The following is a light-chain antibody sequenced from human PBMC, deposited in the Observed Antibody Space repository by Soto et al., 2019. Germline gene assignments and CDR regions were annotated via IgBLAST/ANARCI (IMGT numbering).Light chain of an antibody. CDR3: QHYNGH. V-gene: IGKV1-5*01. J-gene: IGKJ4*01. CDR1: QSITTW. Sequence: DIQMTQSPSTVSAYVGDSVTITCRASQSITTWLAWYQQRPGKAPKLLIYAASSLQSGVPSRFSGSGSGTEFTLTISSLQPDDFATYYCQHYNGHFGGGTKVDIK. CDR2: AAS.